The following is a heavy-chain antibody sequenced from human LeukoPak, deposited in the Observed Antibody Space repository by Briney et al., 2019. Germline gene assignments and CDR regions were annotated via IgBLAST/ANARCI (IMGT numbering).Heavy chain of an antibody. Sequence: PGRSLRLSCAASGFTFSSYAMHWVRQAPGKGLEWVSVIYSGGSTYYADSVKGRFTISRDNSKNTLYLQMNSLRAEDTAVYYCARSLYSSGSRWGQGTLVTVSS. J-gene: IGHJ4*02. CDR1: GFTFSSYA. D-gene: IGHD6-19*01. CDR3: ARSLYSSGSR. CDR2: IYSGGST. V-gene: IGHV3-53*01.